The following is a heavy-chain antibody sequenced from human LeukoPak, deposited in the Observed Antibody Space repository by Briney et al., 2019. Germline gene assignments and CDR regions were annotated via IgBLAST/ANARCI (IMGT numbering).Heavy chain of an antibody. D-gene: IGHD2-15*01. CDR1: GYTFTGYY. CDR2: INPNSGGT. CDR3: ARGAVRLGYCSGGSCPVHGWFDP. Sequence: ASVEVSCKASGYTFTGYYMHWVRQAPGQGLEWMGWINPNSGGTNYAQKFQGRVTMTRDTSISTAYMELSRLRSDDTAVYYCARGAVRLGYCSGGSCPVHGWFDPWGQGTLVTVSS. J-gene: IGHJ5*02. V-gene: IGHV1-2*02.